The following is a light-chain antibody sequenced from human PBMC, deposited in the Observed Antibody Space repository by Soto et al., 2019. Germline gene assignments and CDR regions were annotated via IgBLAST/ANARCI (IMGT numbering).Light chain of an antibody. V-gene: IGKV2-30*02. J-gene: IGKJ5*01. CDR2: KVS. Sequence: DVVMTQSPLSLPVTLGQPASISCRSNQSLVHSDGIAYFSWFQQRPGRSPRRLIYKVSNRDSGVPARFSGSGSGTDCELKISRVEAEDVGVYYCMQGTHWPITLGQGTRLEIK. CDR3: MQGTHWPIT. CDR1: QSLVHSDGIAY.